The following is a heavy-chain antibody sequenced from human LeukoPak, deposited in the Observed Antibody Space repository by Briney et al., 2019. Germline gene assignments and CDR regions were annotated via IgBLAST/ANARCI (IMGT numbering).Heavy chain of an antibody. CDR3: ARPGEGDNWNPWVV. V-gene: IGHV3-48*01. D-gene: IGHD1-20*01. J-gene: IGHJ4*02. CDR2: ISNSRTTI. CDR1: GFTFSSYN. Sequence: PGGSLRLSCAASGFTFSSYNMNWVRQAPGKGLEWISYISNSRTTIYYADSVKGRFTIPRDNAKSSLYLQMNSLRAEDTAVYYCARPGEGDNWNPWVVWGQGTLVTVSS.